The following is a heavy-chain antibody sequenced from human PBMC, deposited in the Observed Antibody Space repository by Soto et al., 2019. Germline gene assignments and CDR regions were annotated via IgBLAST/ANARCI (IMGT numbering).Heavy chain of an antibody. V-gene: IGHV2-70*11. CDR2: IDWDDDK. Sequence: SGPTLVNPTQTLTLTCTFSGFSLSTSGMCVSWIRQPPGKALEWLARIDWDDDKYYSTSLKTRLTISKDTSKNQVVLTMTNMDPVDTATYYCARIRLECSGGSCYSRPFDYWGHGTMVTFSS. D-gene: IGHD2-15*01. CDR3: ARIRLECSGGSCYSRPFDY. CDR1: GFSLSTSGMC. J-gene: IGHJ4*01.